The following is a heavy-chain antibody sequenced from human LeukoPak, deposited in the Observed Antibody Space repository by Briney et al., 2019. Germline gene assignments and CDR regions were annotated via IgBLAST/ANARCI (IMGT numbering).Heavy chain of an antibody. V-gene: IGHV3-11*01. CDR1: GITFRDYY. CDR2: ISSSGSTR. D-gene: IGHD1-26*01. J-gene: IGHJ4*02. Sequence: GGSLRLSCAASGITFRDYYMSWTRQAPGKGLEWVSYISSSGSTRYYADSLMGRFTISRDNTKNPPNLQKNSPRDDGTGVYYCASIFIVGGTKGLDHWGQGTLVTVSS. CDR3: ASIFIVGGTKGLDH.